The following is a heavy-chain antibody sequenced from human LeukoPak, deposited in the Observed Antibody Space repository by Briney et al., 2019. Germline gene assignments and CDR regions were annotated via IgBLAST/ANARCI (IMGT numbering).Heavy chain of an antibody. V-gene: IGHV1-69*13. D-gene: IGHD6-13*01. CDR3: ARGLRSSSWYSGSFWFDH. CDR1: GGTFSSYA. Sequence: SVTVSCKASGGTFSSYAISWVRQAPGQGLEWMGGIIPIFGTANYAQKFQGRVTITADESTSTAYMELSSLRSEDTAVYYCARGLRSSSWYSGSFWFDHWGQGTLVTVSS. CDR2: IIPIFGTA. J-gene: IGHJ5*02.